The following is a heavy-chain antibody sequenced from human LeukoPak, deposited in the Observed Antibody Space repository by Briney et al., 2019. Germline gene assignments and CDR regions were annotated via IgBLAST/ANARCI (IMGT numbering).Heavy chain of an antibody. CDR1: GDSFSSSNYY. D-gene: IGHD6-19*01. CDR3: AVSSGWYSCFDP. CDR2: IYYRGRT. V-gene: IGHV4-39*01. Sequence: SETLSLTCSVAGDSFSSSNYYWGWIRQPPGKGLEWIGSIYYRGRTYNNPSLKSRATISADTSKTQFSLKLSSVTAADTAVYYCAVSSGWYSCFDPWGQRTLVTASS. J-gene: IGHJ5*02.